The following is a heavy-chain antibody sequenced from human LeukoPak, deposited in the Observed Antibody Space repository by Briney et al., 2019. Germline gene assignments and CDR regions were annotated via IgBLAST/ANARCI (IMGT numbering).Heavy chain of an antibody. CDR2: ISAYNGNT. V-gene: IGHV1-18*01. Sequence: ASVKVSCKASGYTFTNYGISWVRQAPGQGLEWMGWISAYNGNTNYAQKLQGRLTMTTDTSTSTAYMELRSLRSDDTAVYYCARRGGYNWNYAEDYWGQGTLVTVSS. CDR3: ARRGGYNWNYAEDY. D-gene: IGHD1-7*01. J-gene: IGHJ4*02. CDR1: GYTFTNYG.